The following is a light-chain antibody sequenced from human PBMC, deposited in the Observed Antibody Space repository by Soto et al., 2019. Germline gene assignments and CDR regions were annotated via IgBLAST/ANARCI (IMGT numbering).Light chain of an antibody. CDR1: SGHSSYA. V-gene: IGLV4-69*01. CDR3: QTWGTGPV. J-gene: IGLJ2*01. CDR2: LESDGSH. Sequence: QLVLTQSPSASASLGASVKLTCTLSSGHSSYAIAWHQQQPERGPRYLMKLESDGSHTKGDGIPDRFSGSSSGAERYLTISSLQSEDEADYYCQTWGTGPVFGGGTKVTVL.